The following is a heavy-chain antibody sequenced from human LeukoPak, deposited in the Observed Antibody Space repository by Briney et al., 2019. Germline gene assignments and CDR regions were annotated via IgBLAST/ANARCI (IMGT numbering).Heavy chain of an antibody. CDR3: ARAIIYYYYGMDV. J-gene: IGHJ6*02. D-gene: IGHD5-24*01. CDR2: INPNSGGT. CDR1: GYTFTGYY. Sequence: ASVKVSCKASGYTFTGYYMHWVRQAPGQGLEWMGWINPNSGGTNYAQKFQGRVTMTRDTSISTAYMELSRLRSDDKAVYYCARAIIYYYYGMDVWGQGTTVTVSS. V-gene: IGHV1-2*02.